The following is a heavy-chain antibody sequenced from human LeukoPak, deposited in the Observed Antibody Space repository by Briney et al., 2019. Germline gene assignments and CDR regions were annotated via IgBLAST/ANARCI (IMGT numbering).Heavy chain of an antibody. Sequence: SETLSLTCTVSGGSISIISYYWGWIRQPPGKGLDWIGSVYYSGSTYYTPSLKSRVTISADTSKNQFSLKLNSMTAADTAVYYCARVLLYFGEHAFDIWGQGTMVTVSS. J-gene: IGHJ3*02. CDR2: VYYSGST. CDR1: GGSISIISYY. CDR3: ARVLLYFGEHAFDI. V-gene: IGHV4-39*07. D-gene: IGHD3-10*01.